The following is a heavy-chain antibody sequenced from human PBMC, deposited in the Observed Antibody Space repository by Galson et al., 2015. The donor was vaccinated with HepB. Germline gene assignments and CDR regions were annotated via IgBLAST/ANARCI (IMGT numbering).Heavy chain of an antibody. V-gene: IGHV3-48*02. Sequence: SLRLSCAASALSFGSYGMSWFRQAPGKGPEWNSYIGPSGSDRKYADSVKGRFTISRDNAKNSLYLEMNSLRDEDTAVYYCARDPYGAGNYWGQGTLVTVSS. CDR1: ALSFGSYG. J-gene: IGHJ4*02. CDR2: IGPSGSDR. D-gene: IGHD3-10*01. CDR3: ARDPYGAGNY.